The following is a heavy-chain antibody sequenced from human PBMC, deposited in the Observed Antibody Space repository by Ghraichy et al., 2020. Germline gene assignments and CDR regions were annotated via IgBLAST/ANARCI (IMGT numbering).Heavy chain of an antibody. CDR1: GFTFSSYA. V-gene: IGHV3-23*01. CDR3: AKVHTSGWYQVKSGPFDY. Sequence: GGSLRLSCAASGFTFSSYAMSWVRQAPGKGLESVSSISGSGISTYYADSVKGRFTISRDNSKNTLYLQMNSLRSEDTAVYYCAKVHTSGWYQVKSGPFDYWGQGILATVSS. CDR2: ISGSGIST. J-gene: IGHJ4*02. D-gene: IGHD6-13*01.